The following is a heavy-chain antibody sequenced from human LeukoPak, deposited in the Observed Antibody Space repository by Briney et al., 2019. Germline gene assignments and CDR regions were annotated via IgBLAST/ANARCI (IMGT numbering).Heavy chain of an antibody. D-gene: IGHD6-13*01. Sequence: ASVKVSCKASGYTFTSYYMHWVRQAPGQGLEWMGWINPNSGGTNYAQKFQGRVTMTRDTSISTAYMELSRLRSDDTAVYYCARDGGAAAGTPNWFDPWGQGTLVTVSS. CDR2: INPNSGGT. CDR3: ARDGGAAAGTPNWFDP. V-gene: IGHV1-2*02. J-gene: IGHJ5*02. CDR1: GYTFTSYY.